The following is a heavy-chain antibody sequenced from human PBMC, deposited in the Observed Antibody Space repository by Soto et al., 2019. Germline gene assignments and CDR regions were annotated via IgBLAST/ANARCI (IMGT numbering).Heavy chain of an antibody. D-gene: IGHD1-1*01. Sequence: PSETLSLTCTVSGGSISSGGYYWSWIRQHPGKGLEWIGYIYYSGSTYYNPSLKSRVTISVDTSKNQFSLKLSSVTAADTAMYYCARDREPLDYFDYWGQGTLVTVSS. CDR2: IYYSGST. CDR3: ARDREPLDYFDY. CDR1: GGSISSGGYY. V-gene: IGHV4-31*03. J-gene: IGHJ4*02.